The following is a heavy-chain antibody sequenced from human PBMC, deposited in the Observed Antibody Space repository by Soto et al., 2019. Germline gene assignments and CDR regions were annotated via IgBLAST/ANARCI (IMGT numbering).Heavy chain of an antibody. V-gene: IGHV5-51*01. CDR3: ARLMSRIAVAGTHYYYGMDV. D-gene: IGHD6-19*01. Sequence: GESLKISCQGSGYSFTTHWITWVRQTPGKGLEWMGIIYPGDSDTRYSPSFQGQVTISADKSISTAYLQWSSLKASDTAMYYCARLMSRIAVAGTHYYYGMDVWGQGTTVTVSS. CDR1: GYSFTTHW. J-gene: IGHJ6*02. CDR2: IYPGDSDT.